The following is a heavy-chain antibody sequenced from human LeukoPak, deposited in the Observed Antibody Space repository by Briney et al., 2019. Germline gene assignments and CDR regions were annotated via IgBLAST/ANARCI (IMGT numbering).Heavy chain of an antibody. Sequence: SETLSLTCAVYGGSFSGYYWSWIRQPPVKVLEWIGEINHSGSTNYNPSLKSRVTISVDTSKNQFSLKLSSVTAADTAVYYCARESYCSSGSCSLIDYWGQGTLVTVSS. V-gene: IGHV4-34*01. CDR2: INHSGST. CDR1: GGSFSGYY. D-gene: IGHD2-15*01. J-gene: IGHJ4*02. CDR3: ARESYCSSGSCSLIDY.